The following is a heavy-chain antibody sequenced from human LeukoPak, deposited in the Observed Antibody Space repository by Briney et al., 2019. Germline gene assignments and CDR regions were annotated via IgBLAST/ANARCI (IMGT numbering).Heavy chain of an antibody. V-gene: IGHV3-15*05. CDR3: TTLITMIVVVGGPRHY. J-gene: IGHJ4*02. CDR1: GFTFSNAW. Sequence: GGSLRLSCAASGFTFSNAWMSWVRQAPGRGLEWVGRIKSKTDGGTTDYAAPVKGRFTISRDDSKNTLYLQMNSLKTEDTAVYYCTTLITMIVVVGGPRHYWGQGALVTVSS. D-gene: IGHD3-22*01. CDR2: IKSKTDGGTT.